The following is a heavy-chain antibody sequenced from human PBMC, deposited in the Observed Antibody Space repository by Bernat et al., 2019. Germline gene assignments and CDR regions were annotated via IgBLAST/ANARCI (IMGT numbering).Heavy chain of an antibody. CDR1: GFTFSSYG. D-gene: IGHD6-19*01. V-gene: IGHV3-30*18. CDR2: ISFDGSHK. CDR3: AKDRAYSSGWYKDY. J-gene: IGHJ4*02. Sequence: QVQLVESGGGVVQPGRSLRLSCAASGFTFSSYGMHWVRQAPGKGLEWVAVISFDGSHKYYATSVKGRFTISTDNSKNTLYLQMNSLRAEDTAVYYCAKDRAYSSGWYKDYWGQGTLVTVSS.